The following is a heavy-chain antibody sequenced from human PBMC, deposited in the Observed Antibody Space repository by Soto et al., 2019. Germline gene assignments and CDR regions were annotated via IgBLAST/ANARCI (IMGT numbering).Heavy chain of an antibody. CDR3: IKVLTRGVGVNRFYFHS. Sequence: VGSLRLSCASSGFTFSNDWMHCVRQAPGKGLEWVSRINADGGSTHYADSVRGRFTISRDNAKNTLFLQLNSLRVEDTAIYYCIKVLTRGVGVNRFYFHSWGQGTLVTVS. D-gene: IGHD3-9*01. J-gene: IGHJ4*02. CDR2: INADGGST. CDR1: GFTFSNDW. V-gene: IGHV3-74*01.